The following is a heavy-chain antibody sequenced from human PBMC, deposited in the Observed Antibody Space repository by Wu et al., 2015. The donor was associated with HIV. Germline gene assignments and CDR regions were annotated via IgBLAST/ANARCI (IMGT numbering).Heavy chain of an antibody. CDR1: GYTFIDYY. D-gene: IGHD3-10*01. CDR2: INTNRGGT. V-gene: IGHV1-2*02. J-gene: IGHJ4*02. Sequence: ASVMVSCKASGYTFIDYYIYWVRQAPGQGPEWMGWINTNRGGTKYAQKFQGRVTLTRDTAVTTAYLELNSLRSDDTAVYYCARLQSLHGLYSNADYWGQGTLVTVSS. CDR3: ARLQSLHGLYSNADY.